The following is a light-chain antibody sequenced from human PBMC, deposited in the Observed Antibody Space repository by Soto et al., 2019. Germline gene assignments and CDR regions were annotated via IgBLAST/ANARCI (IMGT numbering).Light chain of an antibody. Sequence: QSALTQPASVSGSPGQSITISCTGTSSDVGGYNYVSWYQQHPGKAPKLMICEVSNRPSGVSNRFSGSKSGSTASLTISGLQAEDEADYYCSSYTSSSAPYVFGTGTKLTVL. J-gene: IGLJ1*01. CDR2: EVS. CDR1: SSDVGGYNY. V-gene: IGLV2-14*01. CDR3: SSYTSSSAPYV.